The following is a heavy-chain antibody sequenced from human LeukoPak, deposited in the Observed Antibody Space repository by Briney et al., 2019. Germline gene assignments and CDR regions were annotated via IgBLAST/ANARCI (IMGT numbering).Heavy chain of an antibody. Sequence: SETLSLTCTVSGGSISSYYWSWIRQPPGKGLEWIGYIYYSGSTNYNPSLKRRVTISVDTSKNHFSLKLSSVTAADTAVYYCARADPLERAYDYWGQGTLVTVSS. CDR2: IYYSGST. V-gene: IGHV4-59*01. CDR1: GGSISSYY. J-gene: IGHJ4*02. D-gene: IGHD1-1*01. CDR3: ARADPLERAYDY.